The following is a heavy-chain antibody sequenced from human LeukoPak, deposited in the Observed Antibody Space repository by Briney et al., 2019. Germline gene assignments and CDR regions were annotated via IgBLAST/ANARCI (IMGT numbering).Heavy chain of an antibody. CDR2: IWYDGSNK. CDR3: ARELPTYYYGSGMGGFDY. Sequence: GGSLRLSCAASGFTFSSYSMNRIRQPPGKGLEWVAVIWYDGSNKYYADSVKGRFTISRDNSKNTLYLQMNSLRAEDTAVYYCARELPTYYYGSGMGGFDYWGQGTLVTVSS. V-gene: IGHV3-33*08. J-gene: IGHJ4*02. CDR1: GFTFSSYS. D-gene: IGHD3-10*01.